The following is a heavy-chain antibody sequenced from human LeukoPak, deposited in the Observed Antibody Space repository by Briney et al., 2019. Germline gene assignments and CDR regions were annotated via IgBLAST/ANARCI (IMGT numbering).Heavy chain of an antibody. J-gene: IGHJ4*02. CDR1: GGSFSGYY. Sequence: SQTLSLTCAVYGGSFSGYYWSCIPQSLREGLGWVGEINLSVSTNYNPSLKSRVTISLDTSKNQFSLYLSSVTAAATTVYYCARGFGSGWSTLFDYWGQGTLVTVSS. CDR2: INLSVST. V-gene: IGHV4-34*01. D-gene: IGHD6-19*01. CDR3: ARGFGSGWSTLFDY.